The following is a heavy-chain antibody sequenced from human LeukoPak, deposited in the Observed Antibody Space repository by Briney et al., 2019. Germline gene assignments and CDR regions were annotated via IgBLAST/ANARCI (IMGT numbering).Heavy chain of an antibody. J-gene: IGHJ4*02. D-gene: IGHD1-26*01. CDR2: ISYDGSNK. Sequence: GRSLRLSCAASGFTFSSYAMHWVRQAPGKGLEWVAVISYDGSNKYYADSVKGRFTISRDNSKNTLYLQMNSLRAEDTAVYYCARGGSYYPGGGYWGQGTLVTVSS. CDR3: ARGGSYYPGGGY. CDR1: GFTFSSYA. V-gene: IGHV3-30*14.